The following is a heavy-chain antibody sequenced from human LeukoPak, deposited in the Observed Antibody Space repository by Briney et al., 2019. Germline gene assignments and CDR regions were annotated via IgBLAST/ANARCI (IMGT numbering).Heavy chain of an antibody. CDR3: VRHNYGYDY. CDR1: GFTFNRYW. D-gene: IGHD5-18*01. Sequence: GGSLRLSCAASGFTFNRYWMHWVRQAPGEGPVWVAHILNDGGSTSYADSVKGRFTISRDNDKNTLSLQMNSLRAEDTAVYYCVRHNYGYDYWGQGTPVTVSS. J-gene: IGHJ4*02. V-gene: IGHV3-74*01. CDR2: ILNDGGST.